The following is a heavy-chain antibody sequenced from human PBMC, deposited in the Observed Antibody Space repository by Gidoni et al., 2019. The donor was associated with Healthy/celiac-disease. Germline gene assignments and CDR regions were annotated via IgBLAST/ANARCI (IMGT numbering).Heavy chain of an antibody. J-gene: IGHJ4*02. CDR2: INHSGST. CDR3: ARGGGASGYYY. D-gene: IGHD3-22*01. V-gene: IGHV4-34*01. CDR1: GGSFSGYY. Sequence: QVQLQQWGAGLLKPSETLSLTCAVYGGSFSGYYWSWIRQPPGKGLEWIGEINHSGSTNYNPSLKSRVTISVDTSKNQFSLKLSSVTAADTAVYYCARGGGASGYYYWGQGTLVTVSS.